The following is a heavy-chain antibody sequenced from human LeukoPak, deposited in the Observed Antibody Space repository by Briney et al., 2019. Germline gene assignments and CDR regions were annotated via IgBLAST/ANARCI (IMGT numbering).Heavy chain of an antibody. CDR3: AKSGASPLYRMDV. D-gene: IGHD1-26*01. CDR2: LTGSSATA. Sequence: GGSLRLSCAASGFRLRNYGVNWVRQAPGGGLEWVSGLTGSSATAYHAGSVTGRLTTSRDECKDTVYLQMSSLRVDETAIYYCAKSGASPLYRMDVWGKGATVTVSS. CDR1: GFRLRNYG. J-gene: IGHJ6*03. V-gene: IGHV3-23*01.